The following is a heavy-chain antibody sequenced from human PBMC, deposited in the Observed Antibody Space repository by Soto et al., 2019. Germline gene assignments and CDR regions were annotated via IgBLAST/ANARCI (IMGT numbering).Heavy chain of an antibody. Sequence: SETVSLTCTVSGGSISSYYWSWIRQPPGKGLEWIGYIYYSGSTNYNPSLKSRVTISVDTSKNQFSLKLSSVTAADTAVYYCASGYYDSSGYYTDYWGQGTLVTVS. J-gene: IGHJ4*02. V-gene: IGHV4-59*08. D-gene: IGHD3-22*01. CDR1: GGSISSYY. CDR2: IYYSGST. CDR3: ASGYYDSSGYYTDY.